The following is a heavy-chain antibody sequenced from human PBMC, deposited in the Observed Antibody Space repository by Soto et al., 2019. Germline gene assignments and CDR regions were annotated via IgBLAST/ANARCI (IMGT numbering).Heavy chain of an antibody. J-gene: IGHJ6*02. D-gene: IGHD2-2*01. CDR1: GGTFSSYA. CDR2: IIPIFGTA. Sequence: QVQLVQSGAEVKKPGSSVKVSCKASGGTFSSYAISWVRQAPGQGLEWMGGIIPIFGTANYAQKFQGRVTFTADESTSTAYMELSSLRSEDTDVYYCARSVSFRYQLLKRGMDVWGQGTKVTVSS. CDR3: ARSVSFRYQLLKRGMDV. V-gene: IGHV1-69*01.